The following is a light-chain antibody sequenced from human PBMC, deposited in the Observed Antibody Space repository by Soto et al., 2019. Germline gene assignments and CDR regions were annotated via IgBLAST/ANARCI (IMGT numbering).Light chain of an antibody. Sequence: EIVMTQSPGTLSLSPGERATLSCRASQSVRGNSLAWYQQKPGQAPRLIIYGASTRATGIPARFSGSGSGTEFTLTISSLQSEDFAVYYCQQYNNWPQTLGQGTKVDIK. CDR1: QSVRGN. CDR3: QQYNNWPQT. V-gene: IGKV3-15*01. CDR2: GAS. J-gene: IGKJ1*01.